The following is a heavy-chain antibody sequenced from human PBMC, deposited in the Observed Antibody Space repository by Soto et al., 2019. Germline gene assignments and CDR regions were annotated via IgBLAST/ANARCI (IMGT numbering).Heavy chain of an antibody. D-gene: IGHD5-18*01. J-gene: IGHJ4*02. V-gene: IGHV1-46*01. CDR1: GYTFTSYY. CDR2: INPSGGST. CDR3: ARVGGTGGYTYGLDY. Sequence: ASVKVSCKASGYTFTSYYMHWVRQAPGQGLEWMGIINPSGGSTSYAQKFQGRVTITADKSTNTAYMELSSLRSEDTAVYFCARVGGTGGYTYGLDYWGQGTLVTVSS.